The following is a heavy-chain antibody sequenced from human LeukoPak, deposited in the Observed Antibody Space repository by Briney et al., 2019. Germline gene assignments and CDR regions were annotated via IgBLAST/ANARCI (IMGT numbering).Heavy chain of an antibody. J-gene: IGHJ4*02. Sequence: GGSLRLSCAVSGFTVSSNHMSWVRQAAGKGLEWVSVIDSGGSTFYADSVKGRFTISRDNPKNTLHVQMNSLRVEDTAVYYCTSYGGYSVWGQGTLVTVSS. CDR2: IDSGGST. V-gene: IGHV3-53*01. CDR3: TSYGGYSV. CDR1: GFTVSSNH. D-gene: IGHD4-23*01.